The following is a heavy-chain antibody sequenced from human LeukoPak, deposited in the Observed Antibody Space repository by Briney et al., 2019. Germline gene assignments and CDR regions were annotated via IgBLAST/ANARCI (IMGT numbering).Heavy chain of an antibody. V-gene: IGHV4-38-2*02. CDR2: IYHSGST. Sequence: SETLSLTCTVSGYSISSGYYWGWIRQPPGKGLEWIGSIYHSGSTYYNPSLKSRVTISVDTSKNQFSLKLSSVTAADTAVYYCAREWGLTFDIWGQGTMVTVSS. J-gene: IGHJ3*02. CDR3: AREWGLTFDI. CDR1: GYSISSGYY. D-gene: IGHD2-21*01.